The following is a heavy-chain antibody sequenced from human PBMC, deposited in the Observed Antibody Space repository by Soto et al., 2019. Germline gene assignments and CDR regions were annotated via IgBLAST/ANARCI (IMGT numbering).Heavy chain of an antibody. Sequence: NPSETLSLTCTVSGGSISSYYWIWIRQPPGKGLEWIGYIYYSGSTNYNPSLKSRVTISVDTSKNQFSLKLSSVTAADTAVYYCARAYSSSWYFFDYWGQGTLVTVSS. D-gene: IGHD6-13*01. V-gene: IGHV4-59*01. CDR1: GGSISSYY. J-gene: IGHJ4*02. CDR2: IYYSGST. CDR3: ARAYSSSWYFFDY.